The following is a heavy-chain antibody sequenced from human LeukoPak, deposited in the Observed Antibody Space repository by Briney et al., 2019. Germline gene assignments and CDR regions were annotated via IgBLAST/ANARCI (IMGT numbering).Heavy chain of an antibody. CDR1: GFTFSSYA. Sequence: GGSLGLSCAASGFTFSSYAMSWVRQAPGKGLEWVSAISGSGGSTYYADSVKGRFTISRDNSKNTLYLQMNSLRAEDTAVYYCAKRVAVDYGEYDYWGQGTLVTVSS. CDR3: AKRVAVDYGEYDY. D-gene: IGHD4-17*01. V-gene: IGHV3-23*01. CDR2: ISGSGGST. J-gene: IGHJ4*02.